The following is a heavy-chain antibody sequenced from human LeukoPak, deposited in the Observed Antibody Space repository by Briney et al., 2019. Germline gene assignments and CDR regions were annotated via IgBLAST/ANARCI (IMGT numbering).Heavy chain of an antibody. CDR2: INSNSGGT. V-gene: IGHV1-2*02. Sequence: ASVKVSCKASGYTFTSYYLHWVRQAPGQGLEWMGWINSNSGGTNYAQKFQGRVTMTRDTSISTAYMELSGLRSDDTAEYYCARALYYDSSGYYSSSYYYFQHWGQGTLVTVSS. J-gene: IGHJ1*01. CDR1: GYTFTSYY. CDR3: ARALYYDSSGYYSSSYYYFQH. D-gene: IGHD3-22*01.